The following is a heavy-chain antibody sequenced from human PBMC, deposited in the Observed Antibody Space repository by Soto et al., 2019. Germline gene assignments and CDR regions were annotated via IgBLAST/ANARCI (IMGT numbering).Heavy chain of an antibody. J-gene: IGHJ3*02. D-gene: IGHD5-12*01. CDR2: ISAYNGNT. V-gene: IGHV1-18*04. Sequence: ASVKVSCKASGYTFTSYGISWVRQAPGQGLEWMGWISAYNGNTNYAQKLQGRVTMITDTSTSTAYKEPRSLRSDDTAVYYCARGTPTRWLQFSDAFEIWGQGTMVTVSS. CDR3: ARGTPTRWLQFSDAFEI. CDR1: GYTFTSYG.